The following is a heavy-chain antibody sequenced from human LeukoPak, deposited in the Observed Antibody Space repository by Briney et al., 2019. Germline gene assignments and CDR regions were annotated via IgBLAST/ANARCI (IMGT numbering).Heavy chain of an antibody. CDR2: ISGSSDST. V-gene: IGHV3-23*01. CDR3: AKKWGVGTTTLDYFDY. J-gene: IGHJ4*02. D-gene: IGHD1-26*01. CDR1: GFTFSSYA. Sequence: PGGSLRLSCTASGFTFSSYAMSRVRQAPGKGLEWVSSISGSSDSTYYADFVEGRFTISRDTSKNTLYLQMNSLRAEDTAVYSCAKKWGVGTTTLDYFDYWGQGTLVTVSS.